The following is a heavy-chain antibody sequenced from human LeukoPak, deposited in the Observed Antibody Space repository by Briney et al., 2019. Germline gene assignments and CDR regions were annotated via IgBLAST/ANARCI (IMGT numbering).Heavy chain of an antibody. CDR3: TTRGEVGFDY. J-gene: IGHJ4*02. Sequence: GGSLRLSCAVSGFPFSKAWMTWVRQAPGKGLEWVGRIKNKVDGGTIDYAESVKGRLIISRDDSKNTLFLQMNSLKTEDTAVYFCTTRGEVGFDYWGQGTLVTVSS. V-gene: IGHV3-15*01. CDR2: IKNKVDGGTI. D-gene: IGHD1-26*01. CDR1: GFPFSKAW.